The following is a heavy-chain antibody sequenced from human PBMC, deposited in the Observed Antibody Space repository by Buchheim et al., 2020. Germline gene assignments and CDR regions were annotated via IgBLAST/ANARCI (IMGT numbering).Heavy chain of an antibody. Sequence: QVQLVESGGGVVQPGRSLRLSCAASGFTFSSYGMHWVRQAPGKGLEWVAVISYDGSNKYYADSVKGRFTISRDNSKNTLYMQMNSLRAEDTAVYYCAKDFIGNYGMDVWGQGTT. J-gene: IGHJ6*02. CDR2: ISYDGSNK. D-gene: IGHD1-26*01. CDR3: AKDFIGNYGMDV. CDR1: GFTFSSYG. V-gene: IGHV3-30*18.